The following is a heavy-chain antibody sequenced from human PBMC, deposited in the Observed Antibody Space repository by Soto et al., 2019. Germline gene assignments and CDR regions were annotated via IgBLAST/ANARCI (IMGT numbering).Heavy chain of an antibody. CDR1: GFTFSSYA. J-gene: IGHJ4*02. Sequence: PGGSLRLSCAAFGFTFSSYAMSWVRQAPGKGLEWVSVISGSDDSTYYADSVKGRFTISRDNSKNTLYLQMNSLRAEDTAVYYCAKRSSSSTFDYWGQGTLVTVSS. CDR3: AKRSSSSTFDY. V-gene: IGHV3-23*01. CDR2: ISGSDDST. D-gene: IGHD6-6*01.